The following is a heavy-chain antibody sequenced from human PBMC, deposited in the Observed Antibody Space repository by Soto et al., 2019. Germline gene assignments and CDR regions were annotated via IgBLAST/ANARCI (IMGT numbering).Heavy chain of an antibody. CDR1: GGTFSSYT. CDR2: IIPILGIA. D-gene: IGHD3-22*01. J-gene: IGHJ4*02. Sequence: QVQLVQSGAAVKKPGSSVKVSCKASGGTFSSYTISWVRQAPGQGVEGMGRIIPILGIANYAQKFQGRVTITADKSTSTAYMELSSLRSEDAAVYSCARRSYYDSSGRPFDCWGQGTLVTVSS. V-gene: IGHV1-69*02. CDR3: ARRSYYDSSGRPFDC.